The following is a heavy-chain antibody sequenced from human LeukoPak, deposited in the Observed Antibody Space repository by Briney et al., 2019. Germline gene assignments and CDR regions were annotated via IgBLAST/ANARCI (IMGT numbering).Heavy chain of an antibody. CDR3: ARDRGDGDYPFDY. Sequence: GASVKVSCKASGYIFTDYYMHWVRQAPGQELGWMGRINPNSGGTNYAQKFQGRVTITADESTSTAYMELSSLRSEDTAVYYCARDRGDGDYPFDYWGQGTLVTVSS. V-gene: IGHV1/OR15-1*04. D-gene: IGHD4-17*01. J-gene: IGHJ4*02. CDR1: GYIFTDYY. CDR2: INPNSGGT.